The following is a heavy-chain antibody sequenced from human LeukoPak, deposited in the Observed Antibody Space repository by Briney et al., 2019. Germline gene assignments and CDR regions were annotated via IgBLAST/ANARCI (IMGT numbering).Heavy chain of an antibody. CDR2: MNPNSGNT. Sequence: ASVKVSCKASGYTSTSYDINWVRQATGQGLEWMGWMNPNSGNTGYAQKFQGRVTMTRNTSISTAYMELSSLRSEDTAVYYCARSTIEYYDFWSGLRVGYFDYWGQGTLVTVSS. D-gene: IGHD3-3*01. J-gene: IGHJ4*02. CDR1: GYTSTSYD. V-gene: IGHV1-8*01. CDR3: ARSTIEYYDFWSGLRVGYFDY.